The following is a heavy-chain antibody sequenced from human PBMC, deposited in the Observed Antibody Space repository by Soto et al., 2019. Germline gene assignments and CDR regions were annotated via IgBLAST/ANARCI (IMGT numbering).Heavy chain of an antibody. D-gene: IGHD4-4*01. CDR3: ARELSDYSNLWFDP. CDR1: GGSISSGDYY. V-gene: IGHV4-30-4*01. Sequence: PSETLSLTCTVSGGSISSGDYYWSWIRQPPGRGLEWIGYIYYSGSTYYNPSLKSRVTISVDTSKNQFSLKLSSVTAADTAVYYCARELSDYSNLWFDPWGQGTLVTVSS. CDR2: IYYSGST. J-gene: IGHJ5*02.